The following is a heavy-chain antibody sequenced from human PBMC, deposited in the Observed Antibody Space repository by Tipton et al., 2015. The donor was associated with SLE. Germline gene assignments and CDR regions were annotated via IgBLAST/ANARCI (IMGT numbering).Heavy chain of an antibody. J-gene: IGHJ6*02. CDR3: ARGLSGYSSSWFYYYYGMDV. CDR1: GDSISSSSYY. D-gene: IGHD6-13*01. CDR2: INHSGST. Sequence: TLSLTCIVSGDSISSSSYYWGWIRQPPGKGLEWIGEINHSGSTNYNPSLKSRVTISLDTSKNQFSLRLSSVTAADTAVYYCARGLSGYSSSWFYYYYGMDVWGQGTTVTVSS. V-gene: IGHV4-39*07.